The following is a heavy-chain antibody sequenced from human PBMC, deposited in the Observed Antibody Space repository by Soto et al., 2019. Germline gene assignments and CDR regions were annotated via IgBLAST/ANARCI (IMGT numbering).Heavy chain of an antibody. CDR3: ARHQSHSSSYVDP. CDR2: IYYSGST. Sequence: QLQLQESGPGLVKPSETLSLTCTVSGGSISSSSYYWGWIRQPPGNGLEWIGSIYYSGSTYYNPSLKSRVTISVDTSKHQFSLKLSSVTAADTAVYYCARHQSHSSSYVDPWGQGTLVTVSS. CDR1: GGSISSSSYY. J-gene: IGHJ5*02. D-gene: IGHD6-13*01. V-gene: IGHV4-39*01.